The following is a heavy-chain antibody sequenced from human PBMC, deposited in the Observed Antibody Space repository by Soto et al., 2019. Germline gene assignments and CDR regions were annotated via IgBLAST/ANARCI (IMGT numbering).Heavy chain of an antibody. J-gene: IGHJ6*02. CDR1: GYTFTSYG. V-gene: IGHV1-18*01. CDR3: ATYHADYYYYGMDV. Sequence: ASVKVSCKASGYTFTSYGISWVRQAPGQGLEWMGWISAYNGNTNYAQKLQGRVTMTTDTSTSTAYMELRSLRSDDTAVYYCATYHADYYYYGMDVWGQGTTVTVSS. D-gene: IGHD2-2*01. CDR2: ISAYNGNT.